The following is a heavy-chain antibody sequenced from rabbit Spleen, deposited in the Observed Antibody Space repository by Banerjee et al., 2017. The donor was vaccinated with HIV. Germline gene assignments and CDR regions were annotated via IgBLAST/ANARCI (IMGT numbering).Heavy chain of an antibody. J-gene: IGHJ4*01. Sequence: QLVESGGGLVQPGGSLRLSCKASGFDFSDYGVTWVRQAPGKGLEWIGYIDPLFGSTYYANSVKGRFTFSRDNAQNTVFLQMTSLTAADTATYFCARDRADIGGDYGPYYFDLWGPGTLVTVS. V-gene: IGHV1S47*01. CDR1: GFDFSDYG. D-gene: IGHD2-1*01. CDR2: IDPLFGST. CDR3: ARDRADIGGDYGPYYFDL.